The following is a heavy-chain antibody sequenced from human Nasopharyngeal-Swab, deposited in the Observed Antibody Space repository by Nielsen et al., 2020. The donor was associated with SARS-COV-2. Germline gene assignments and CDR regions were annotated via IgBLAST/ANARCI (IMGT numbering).Heavy chain of an antibody. CDR3: ARDGLSLQYSSGWYGWFDP. CDR2: INTNTGNP. CDR1: GYTFTSYA. Sequence: ASVKVSCKASGYTFTSYAMNWVRQAPGQGLEWMEWINTNTGNPTYAQGFTGRFVFSLDTSVSTAYLQISSLKAEDTAVYYCARDGLSLQYSSGWYGWFDPWGQGTLVTVSS. V-gene: IGHV7-4-1*02. D-gene: IGHD6-19*01. J-gene: IGHJ5*02.